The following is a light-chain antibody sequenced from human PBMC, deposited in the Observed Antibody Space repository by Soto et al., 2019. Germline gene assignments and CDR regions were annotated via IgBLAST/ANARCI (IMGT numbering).Light chain of an antibody. CDR1: ISAVGSHDY. V-gene: IGLV2-14*01. J-gene: IGLJ2*01. Sequence: QSALTQPASVSGSPGQSITISCTGAISAVGSHDYVSWYQQHPGKAPKLIIYEVSYRPSGISSRFSGSKSGNTASLTISGLQAEDEADYYCSSYTSHSTLVFGGGTKLTVL. CDR3: SSYTSHSTLV. CDR2: EVS.